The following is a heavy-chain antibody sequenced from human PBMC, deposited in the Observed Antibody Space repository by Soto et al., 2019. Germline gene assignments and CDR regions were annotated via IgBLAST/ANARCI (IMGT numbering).Heavy chain of an antibody. D-gene: IGHD6-19*01. CDR3: AKDSGFGWLNFDC. CDR1: GFTFSSYA. CDR2: ISGSGGNT. V-gene: IGHV3-23*01. J-gene: IGHJ4*02. Sequence: GGSLRLSCAASGFTFSSYAITWVRQAPGRGLEWVSAISGSGGNTYYAESVKGRFTISRDNSKNTLYLQMNSLRAEDTAVYYCAKDSGFGWLNFDCWGQGXLVTVYS.